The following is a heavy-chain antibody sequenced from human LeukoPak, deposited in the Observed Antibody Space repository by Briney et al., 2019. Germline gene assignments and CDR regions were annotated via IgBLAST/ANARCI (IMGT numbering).Heavy chain of an antibody. V-gene: IGHV3-13*04. CDR2: IGSAGNT. D-gene: IGHD6-19*01. Sequence: GGSLRLSCAASGFTFSTYDMHWVRQATGKGLEWVSTIGSAGNTYCPGSVKGRFTISRENAKNSLYLQMNSLRAGDTAVYYCARGWGTSGWYVPTIWGQGTMVTVSS. CDR1: GFTFSTYD. J-gene: IGHJ3*02. CDR3: ARGWGTSGWYVPTI.